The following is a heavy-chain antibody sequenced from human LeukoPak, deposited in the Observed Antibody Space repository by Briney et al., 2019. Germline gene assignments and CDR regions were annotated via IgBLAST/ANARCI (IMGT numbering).Heavy chain of an antibody. CDR1: GFTFSSYG. CDR3: ARDDALGDNALDI. CDR2: ILNDGSKE. J-gene: IGHJ3*02. D-gene: IGHD3-16*01. Sequence: GRSLRLSCAASGFTFSSYGMHWVRQAPGKGLEWVAVILNDGSKEKYADSVKGRFTISRDNSKNTLFLQMNSLRAEDTAVYYCARDDALGDNALDIWGQGTMVTVSS. V-gene: IGHV3-33*01.